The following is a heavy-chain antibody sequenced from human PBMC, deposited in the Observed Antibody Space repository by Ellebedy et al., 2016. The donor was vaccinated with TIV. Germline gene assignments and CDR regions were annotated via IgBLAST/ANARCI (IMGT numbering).Heavy chain of an antibody. D-gene: IGHD2-15*01. J-gene: IGHJ4*02. Sequence: ASVKVSCKASGGTFSSYAISWVRQAPGQGLEWMGRIIPILGITNYAQKFQGRVTITADISASTVHMELSSLRSEDTAVYSCARDDCGTATCYSDYWGQGTLVTVSS. CDR2: IIPILGIT. CDR1: GGTFSSYA. V-gene: IGHV1-69*04. CDR3: ARDDCGTATCYSDY.